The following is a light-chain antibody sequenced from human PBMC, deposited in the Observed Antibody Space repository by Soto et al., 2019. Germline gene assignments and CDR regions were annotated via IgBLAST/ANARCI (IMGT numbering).Light chain of an antibody. CDR1: SSDVGGYNY. Sequence: QSALTQPASVSGSPGQSITISCTGTSSDVGGYNYVSWYQQHPGKAPKLMIYEVSNRPSGVSNRFSGSKSGNTASLTISGLQAEDEADYYCSSSTRSSTLDVFGTGTKLTVL. J-gene: IGLJ1*01. V-gene: IGLV2-14*01. CDR2: EVS. CDR3: SSSTRSSTLDV.